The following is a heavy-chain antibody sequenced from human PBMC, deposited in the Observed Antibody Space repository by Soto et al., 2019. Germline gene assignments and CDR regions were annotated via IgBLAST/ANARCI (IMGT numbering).Heavy chain of an antibody. CDR3: ARAAIAAAGNWFDP. CDR2: AYYRSKWYN. CDR1: GDSVPSNSAA. Sequence: PSQTLSLTCAISGDSVPSNSAAWNWIRQSPSRGLEWLGRAYYRSKWYNDYAVSVKSRITIIPDTSKNPFSLQLNSVTPEDTAVYYCARAAIAAAGNWFDPWGQGTLVTVSS. J-gene: IGHJ5*02. D-gene: IGHD6-13*01. V-gene: IGHV6-1*01.